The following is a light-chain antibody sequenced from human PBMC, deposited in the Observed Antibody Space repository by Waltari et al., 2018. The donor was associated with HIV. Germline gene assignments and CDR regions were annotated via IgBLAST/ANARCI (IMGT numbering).Light chain of an antibody. CDR3: CSCPRSGIRYV. V-gene: IGLV2-23*02. Sequence: QSALTQPASVSGSPGQSITISCTGTSSNVGSDDLVSCYQQHPGEAPKLILYVVIKLPSVVSNRFSGSKSGNQASLTSPGLQAEDEADYYCCSCPRSGIRYVFGTGTKVTVL. J-gene: IGLJ1*01. CDR1: SSNVGSDDL. CDR2: VVI.